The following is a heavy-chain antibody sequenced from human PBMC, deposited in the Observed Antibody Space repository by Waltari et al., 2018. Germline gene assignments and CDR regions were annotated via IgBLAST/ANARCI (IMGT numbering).Heavy chain of an antibody. J-gene: IGHJ4*02. Sequence: EVQLLESGVGWVQPGGSRRLSCAASGFTFSSYAMSGVRQAPGKGLEWVSAISGRGCSTYYADSGKGRFTISRDNSKNTLYLQMNSRRAEDTAVYDCAKDRGDRDYWGQGTLVTVSS. D-gene: IGHD3-10*01. CDR1: GFTFSSYA. CDR3: AKDRGDRDY. V-gene: IGHV3-23*01. CDR2: ISGRGCST.